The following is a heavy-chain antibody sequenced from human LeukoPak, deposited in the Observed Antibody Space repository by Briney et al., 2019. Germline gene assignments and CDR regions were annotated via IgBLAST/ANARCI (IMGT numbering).Heavy chain of an antibody. CDR1: WDSISSNSAA. J-gene: IGHJ4*02. CDR3: ASTVARFTYISFVIDY. CDR2: TYYRSKWYN. D-gene: IGHD6-6*01. Sequence: SQTLSLTCAISWDSISSNSAAWNWIRQSPSRGLEWLGRTYYRSKWYNDYAVSVKSRITINPDTSKNQFSLQLNSVTPEDTAVYYCASTVARFTYISFVIDYWGQGTLVTVSS. V-gene: IGHV6-1*01.